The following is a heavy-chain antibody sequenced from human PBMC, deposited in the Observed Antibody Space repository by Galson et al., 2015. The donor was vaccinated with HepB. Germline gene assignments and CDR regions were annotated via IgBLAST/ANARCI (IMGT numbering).Heavy chain of an antibody. CDR3: TRPPLGYCSSTSCYLYYFDY. V-gene: IGHV3-49*03. J-gene: IGHJ4*02. D-gene: IGHD2-2*01. CDR1: GFTFGDYA. Sequence: SLRLSCAASGFTFGDYAMSWFRQAPGKGLEWVGFIRSKAYGGTTEYAASVKGRFTISRDDSKSIAYLQMNSLKTEDTAVYYCTRPPLGYCSSTSCYLYYFDYWGQGTLVTVSS. CDR2: IRSKAYGGTT.